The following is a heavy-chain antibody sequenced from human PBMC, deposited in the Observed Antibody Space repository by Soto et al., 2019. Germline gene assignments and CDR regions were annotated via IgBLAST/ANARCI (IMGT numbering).Heavy chain of an antibody. CDR3: ARYGCSGGICYSFFGWYHYNMEV. V-gene: IGHV5-51*01. CDR1: GYTFTNHW. Sequence: PGESLKISCKASGYTFTNHWIGWVRQMPGKGLEWMGIIYAGDYDIRYSPSFQGLVTISVDKSTSTAYLQWSSLKASDTAIYYCARYGCSGGICYSFFGWYHYNMEVWGQGTTVTVSS. D-gene: IGHD2-15*01. J-gene: IGHJ6*02. CDR2: IYAGDYDI.